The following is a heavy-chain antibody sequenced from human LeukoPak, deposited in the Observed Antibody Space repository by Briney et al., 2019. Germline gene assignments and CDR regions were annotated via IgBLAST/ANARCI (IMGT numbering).Heavy chain of an antibody. CDR3: ARGPPSFDY. Sequence: SETLSLTCTVSGGSISNYYWSWIRQPPGKGLEWIGYIYYSGSGNYNPSLKSRVTISVDTSKNQFSRKLSYVTAADTAVYYCARGPPSFDYWGQGTLVTVSS. V-gene: IGHV4-59*01. CDR2: IYYSGSG. CDR1: GGSISNYY. J-gene: IGHJ4*02.